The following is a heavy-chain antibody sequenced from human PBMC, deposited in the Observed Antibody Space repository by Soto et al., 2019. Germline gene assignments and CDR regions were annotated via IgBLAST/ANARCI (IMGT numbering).Heavy chain of an antibody. V-gene: IGHV3-23*01. J-gene: IGHJ4*02. CDR1: GFTFSSYA. CDR2: ISGSGGST. Sequence: EVQLLESGGGLVQPGGSLRLSCAASGFTFSSYAMSWVRQAPGKGLEWVSAISGSGGSTYYADSVKGRFTISRDNSKNTRYLQMNSLRAEDTAVYYCAKDVAGYCSGGSCYSGAVDYWGQGTLVTVSS. CDR3: AKDVAGYCSGGSCYSGAVDY. D-gene: IGHD2-15*01.